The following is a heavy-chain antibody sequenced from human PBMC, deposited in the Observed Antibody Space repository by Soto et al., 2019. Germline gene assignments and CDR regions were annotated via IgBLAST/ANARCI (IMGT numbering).Heavy chain of an antibody. CDR3: ASPGYYDFWSGYYTGFYYGMDV. V-gene: IGHV1-69*12. CDR1: GGTFSSYA. CDR2: IIPIFGTA. D-gene: IGHD3-3*01. J-gene: IGHJ6*02. Sequence: QVQLVQSGAEVKKPGSSVKVSCKASGGTFSSYAISWVRQAPGQGLEWMGGIIPIFGTANYAQEFQGRVRTTADESTSTADMELSSLRSEDTAVYYCASPGYYDFWSGYYTGFYYGMDVWGQGTTVTVSS.